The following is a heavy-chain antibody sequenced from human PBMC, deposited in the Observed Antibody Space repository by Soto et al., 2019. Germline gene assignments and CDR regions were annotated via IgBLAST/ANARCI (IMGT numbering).Heavy chain of an antibody. CDR3: AKNLTGQKQPHYLDY. CDR1: GFTFSSYA. Sequence: EVQLLESGGGLVQPGGSLRLSCAASGFTFSSYAMSWVRQAPGKGLEWVSAISGSGGSTYYADSVKGRFTISRDNSKNTLYLQMNSLRAKDTAVNYCAKNLTGQKQPHYLDYWCQGPMVTVS. D-gene: IGHD6-13*01. J-gene: IGHJ4*02. V-gene: IGHV3-23*01. CDR2: ISGSGGST.